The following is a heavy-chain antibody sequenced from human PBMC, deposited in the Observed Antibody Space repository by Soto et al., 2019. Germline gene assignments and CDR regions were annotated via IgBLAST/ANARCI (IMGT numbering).Heavy chain of an antibody. Sequence: GGSLRLSCVASGFNLSHPWMTWVRQAAGKGLEWVGRIKSKTDGGTADYAAPVKGRATISRDDSKNAVYLQMNSLKTEDTAVYYCTTGIYYDILTGYHNVAYWGQGARVTVPS. CDR2: IKSKTDGGTA. CDR1: GFNLSHPW. V-gene: IGHV3-15*01. D-gene: IGHD3-9*01. J-gene: IGHJ4*02. CDR3: TTGIYYDILTGYHNVAY.